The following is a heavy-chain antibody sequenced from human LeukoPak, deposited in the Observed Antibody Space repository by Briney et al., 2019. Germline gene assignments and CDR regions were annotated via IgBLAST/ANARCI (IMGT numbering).Heavy chain of an antibody. CDR1: GFTFSSYS. V-gene: IGHV3-48*04. CDR3: ARASYYYDSSGYYYYFDY. Sequence: PGGSLRLSCAASGFTFSSYSMNWVRQAPGKGLEWVSYISSSGSTIYYADSVKGRFTISRDNAKNSLYLQMNSLRAEDTAVYYCARASYYYDSSGYYYYFDYWGQGTLVTVSS. CDR2: ISSSGSTI. J-gene: IGHJ4*02. D-gene: IGHD3-22*01.